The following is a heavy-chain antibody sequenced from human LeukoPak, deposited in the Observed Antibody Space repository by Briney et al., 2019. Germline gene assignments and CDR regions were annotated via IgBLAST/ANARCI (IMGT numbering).Heavy chain of an antibody. V-gene: IGHV4-4*02. CDR3: ARSGSSRDYYFDY. CDR1: GGSISSSNW. Sequence: PSGTLSLTCAVSGGSISSSNWWSWVRQPPGKGLEWIGEIYHSGSTNYNPSLKSRVTISVDKSKNQFSLKPSSVTAADTAVYYCARSGSSRDYYFDYWGQGTLVTVSS. J-gene: IGHJ4*02. D-gene: IGHD1-26*01. CDR2: IYHSGST.